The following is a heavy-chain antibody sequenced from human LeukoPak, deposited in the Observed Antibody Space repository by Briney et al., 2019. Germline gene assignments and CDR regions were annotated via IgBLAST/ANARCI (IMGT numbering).Heavy chain of an antibody. D-gene: IGHD1-1*01. J-gene: IGHJ6*02. V-gene: IGHV4-59*01. CDR1: GGSISSYY. Sequence: SETLSLTCTVSGGSISSYYWSWIRQPPGKGLEWIGYIYYSGSTNYNPSLKSRVTISVDTSKDQFSLKLSSVTAADTAVYYCARTNDGDYYYGMDVWGQETTVTVSS. CDR3: ARTNDGDYYYGMDV. CDR2: IYYSGST.